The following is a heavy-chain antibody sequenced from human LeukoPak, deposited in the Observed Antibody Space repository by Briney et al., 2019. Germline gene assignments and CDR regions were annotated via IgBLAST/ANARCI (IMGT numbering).Heavy chain of an antibody. J-gene: IGHJ3*02. CDR3: ARRGYSYGYGDAFDI. Sequence: KPSETLSLTCTVSGGSIGSYYWSWIRQPPGKGLEWIGYIYYSGSTNYNPSLKSRVTISVDTSKNQFSLKLSSVTAADTAVYYCARRGYSYGYGDAFDIWGQGTMVTVSS. V-gene: IGHV4-59*08. D-gene: IGHD5-18*01. CDR1: GGSIGSYY. CDR2: IYYSGST.